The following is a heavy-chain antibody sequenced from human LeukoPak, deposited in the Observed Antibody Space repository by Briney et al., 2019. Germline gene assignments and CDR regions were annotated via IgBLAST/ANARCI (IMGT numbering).Heavy chain of an antibody. V-gene: IGHV3-21*01. Sequence: GGSLRLSCAASGFTFSSYSMTWVRQAPGKGLEWVSSISSSSSYIYYADSVKGRFTISRDNAKNSLYLQMNSLRAEDRAVYYCARFQMATSQDDYWGQETLVTVSS. CDR2: ISSSSSYI. CDR3: ARFQMATSQDDY. J-gene: IGHJ4*02. D-gene: IGHD5-12*01. CDR1: GFTFSSYS.